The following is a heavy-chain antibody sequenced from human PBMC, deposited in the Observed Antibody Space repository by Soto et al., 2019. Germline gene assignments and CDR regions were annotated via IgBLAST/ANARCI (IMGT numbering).Heavy chain of an antibody. CDR2: INGGNGNT. CDR3: ARDRQLWLMGYNWFDP. Sequence: ASVKVSCKASGYSFTNYAIHWVRQAPGQRLEWMGWINGGNGNTKHLQKLLGRVTFTRDTSASTAYMELSSLTSDDTAVYYCARDRQLWLMGYNWFDPWGQGTLVTVSS. CDR1: GYSFTNYA. J-gene: IGHJ5*02. V-gene: IGHV1-3*01. D-gene: IGHD5-18*01.